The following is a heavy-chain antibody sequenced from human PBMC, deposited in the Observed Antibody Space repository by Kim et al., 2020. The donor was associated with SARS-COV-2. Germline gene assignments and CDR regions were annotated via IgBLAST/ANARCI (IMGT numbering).Heavy chain of an antibody. J-gene: IGHJ4*02. Sequence: GGSLRLSCAASGFTVSNYWMHWVRQAPGKGLEWVSHIKSSGMSTYYADSVKGRFTISRDNAKNTMYLQIDSLRAEDTAVYYCARGSGNMVGVVGWGQGT. CDR2: IKSSGMST. V-gene: IGHV3-74*01. CDR3: ARGSGNMVGVVG. CDR1: GFTVSNYW. D-gene: IGHD1-26*01.